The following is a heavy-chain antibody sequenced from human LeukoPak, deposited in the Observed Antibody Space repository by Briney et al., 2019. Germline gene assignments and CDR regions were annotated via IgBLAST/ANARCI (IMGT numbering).Heavy chain of an antibody. V-gene: IGHV4-61*02. D-gene: IGHD3-16*02. Sequence: SQTLSLTCTVSGGSISSGSYYWSWIRQPAGKGLEWIGRIYTSGSTNYNPSLKSRVTISVDTSKNQFSLKLSSVTAADTAVYYCARDRGSYRSYYFDYWGQGTLVTVSS. CDR3: ARDRGSYRSYYFDY. J-gene: IGHJ4*02. CDR1: GGSISSGSYY. CDR2: IYTSGST.